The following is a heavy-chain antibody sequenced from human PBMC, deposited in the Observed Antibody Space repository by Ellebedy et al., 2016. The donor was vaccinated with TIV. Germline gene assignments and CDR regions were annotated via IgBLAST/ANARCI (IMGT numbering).Heavy chain of an antibody. J-gene: IGHJ5*02. V-gene: IGHV4-39*07. CDR2: IFYSGGT. Sequence: SETLSLXXTVSGGSISSSDYYWGWIRQPPGKGLEWIGNIFYSGGTYYNPSLKSRVTISVDTSKNQFSLKLSSVTAADTAVYYCARRQVDGYNLQWFDPWGQGTLVTVSS. CDR1: GGSISSSDYY. D-gene: IGHD5-24*01. CDR3: ARRQVDGYNLQWFDP.